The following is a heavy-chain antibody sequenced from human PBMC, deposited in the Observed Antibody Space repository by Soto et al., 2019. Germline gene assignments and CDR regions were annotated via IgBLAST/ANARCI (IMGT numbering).Heavy chain of an antibody. D-gene: IGHD6-19*01. CDR3: ARDSPGIAVAGTSYYYYYGMDV. CDR2: INPNSGGT. J-gene: IGHJ6*02. CDR1: GDTFTGYY. Sequence: VASVKVSCKSSGDTFTGYYMHWVRQAPGQGLEWMGWINPNSGGTNYAQKFQGWVTMTRDTSISTAYMELSRLRSDDTAVYYCARDSPGIAVAGTSYYYYYGMDVWGQGTTVTVSS. V-gene: IGHV1-2*04.